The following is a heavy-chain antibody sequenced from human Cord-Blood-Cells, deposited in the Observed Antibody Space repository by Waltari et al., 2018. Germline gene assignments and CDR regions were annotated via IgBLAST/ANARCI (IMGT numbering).Heavy chain of an antibody. Sequence: QVQLVQSGAEVKKPGASVKVSCKASGYTFTSYAMHWVRQAPGQRLEWMGWINAGNGNTKYSQKFQGRVTITRDTSASTAYMELSSLRSEDTAVYYCAIVPTRSWYWFDPWGQGTLVTVSS. V-gene: IGHV1-3*01. D-gene: IGHD6-13*01. CDR2: INAGNGNT. J-gene: IGHJ5*02. CDR3: AIVPTRSWYWFDP. CDR1: GYTFTSYA.